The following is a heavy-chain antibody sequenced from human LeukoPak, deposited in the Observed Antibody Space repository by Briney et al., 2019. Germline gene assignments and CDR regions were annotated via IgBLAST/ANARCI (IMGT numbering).Heavy chain of an antibody. CDR3: ARDPMYYDILTGYYISWFDP. D-gene: IGHD3-9*01. Sequence: SQTLSLTCTVSGGSIRNGGYYWSWIRQPPGKGLEWIGYIYYSGSTNHNPSLKSRVTISVDTSKNQFSLKLSSVTAADTAVYYCARDPMYYDILTGYYISWFDPWGQGTLVTVSS. CDR2: IYYSGST. CDR1: GGSIRNGGYY. J-gene: IGHJ5*02. V-gene: IGHV4-61*08.